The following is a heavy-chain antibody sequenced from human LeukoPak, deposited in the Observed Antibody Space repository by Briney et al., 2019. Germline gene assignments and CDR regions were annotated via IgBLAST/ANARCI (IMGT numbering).Heavy chain of an antibody. D-gene: IGHD3-9*01. J-gene: IGHJ4*02. Sequence: AASVKVSCKASGYTFTGYYMHWVRQAPGQGLEWMGWINPNSGGTNYAQKFQGRVTMTRDTSISTAYMQLSRLRSDDTAVYYCARSPHILTGENFDFWGQGTLLTVSS. CDR3: ARSPHILTGENFDF. CDR1: GYTFTGYY. V-gene: IGHV1-2*02. CDR2: INPNSGGT.